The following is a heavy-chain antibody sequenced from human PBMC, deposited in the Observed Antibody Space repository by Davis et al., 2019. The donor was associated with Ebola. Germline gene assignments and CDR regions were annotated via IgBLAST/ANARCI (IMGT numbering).Heavy chain of an antibody. V-gene: IGHV1-69*05. J-gene: IGHJ6*02. D-gene: IGHD2-15*01. CDR1: GGTFSSYA. CDR3: AAGCSGGSCPQDYYYGMDV. Sequence: SVKVSCKASGGTFSSYAISWVRQAPGQGLEWMGGIIPIFGTANYAQKFQERVTITRDMSTSTAYMELSSLRSEDTAVYYCAAGCSGGSCPQDYYYGMDVWGQGTTVTVSS. CDR2: IIPIFGTA.